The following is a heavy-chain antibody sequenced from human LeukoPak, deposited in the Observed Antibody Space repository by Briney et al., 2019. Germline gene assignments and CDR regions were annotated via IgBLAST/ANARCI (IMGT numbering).Heavy chain of an antibody. CDR3: AKQVGATYFDY. CDR1: GITFDDYA. J-gene: IGHJ4*02. CDR2: ISYDGSNK. Sequence: GRSLRLSCAASGITFDDYAMHWVRQAPGKGLEWVAVISYDGSNKYYADSVKGRFTISRDNSKNTLYLQMNSLRAEDTAVYYCAKQVGATYFDYWGQGTLVTVSS. D-gene: IGHD1-26*01. V-gene: IGHV3-30*18.